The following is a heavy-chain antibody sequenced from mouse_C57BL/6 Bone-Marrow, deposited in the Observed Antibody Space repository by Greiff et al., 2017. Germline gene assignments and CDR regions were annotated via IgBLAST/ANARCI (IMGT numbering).Heavy chain of an antibody. Sequence: EVMLVESGGDLVKPGGSLKLSCAASGFTFSSYGMSWVRQTPDKRLEWVATISSGGSYTYYQDSVKGRFTISRNNAKNTLYLQLSSLKSEDTAMYYCARQGAYGGQGNLVTVSA. J-gene: IGHJ3*01. CDR3: ARQGAY. CDR2: ISSGGSYT. CDR1: GFTFSSYG. V-gene: IGHV5-6*01.